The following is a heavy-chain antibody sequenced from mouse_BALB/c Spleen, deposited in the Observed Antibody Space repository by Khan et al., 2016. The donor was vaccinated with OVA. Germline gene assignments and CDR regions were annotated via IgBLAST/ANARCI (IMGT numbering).Heavy chain of an antibody. CDR3: AREKYYGRTCYAMDY. CDR2: IGPGSGST. CDR1: GYTFTSYW. Sequence: DLVKPGASVKLSCKASGYTFTSYWINWINPRPRQGLEWIGRIGPGSGSTSSNEVFKGKATLTVDPSSSTAYIQLSSLSSEDSAVYVCAREKYYGRTCYAMDYWGQGTSVTVSS. J-gene: IGHJ4*01. D-gene: IGHD1-1*01. V-gene: IGHV1S41*01.